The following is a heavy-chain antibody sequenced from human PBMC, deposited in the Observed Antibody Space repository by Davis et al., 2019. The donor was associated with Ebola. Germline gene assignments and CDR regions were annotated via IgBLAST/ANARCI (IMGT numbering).Heavy chain of an antibody. Sequence: HTGGSLRLSCAASGFTFSNYWMYWVRQAPGKGLVWVSRINRDESGTTYADSVKGRFTISRDNAKNSLYLQMNSLRAEDTAVYYCARSSGWVDYWGQGTLVTVSS. D-gene: IGHD6-19*01. CDR3: ARSSGWVDY. CDR2: INRDESGT. J-gene: IGHJ4*02. V-gene: IGHV3-74*01. CDR1: GFTFSNYW.